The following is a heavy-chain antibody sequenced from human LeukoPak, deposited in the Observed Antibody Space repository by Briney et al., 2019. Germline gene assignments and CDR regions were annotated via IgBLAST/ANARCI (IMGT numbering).Heavy chain of an antibody. J-gene: IGHJ4*02. V-gene: IGHV4-34*01. Sequence: KPSETLSLTCAVYGGSFSGYYWSWIRQPPGKGLEWIGEINHSGSTNYNPSLKSRVTISVDTSKNQFSLKLSSVTAADTAVYYCARARYYDSSGPTYYFDYWGQGTLVTVSS. D-gene: IGHD3-22*01. CDR1: GGSFSGYY. CDR2: INHSGST. CDR3: ARARYYDSSGPTYYFDY.